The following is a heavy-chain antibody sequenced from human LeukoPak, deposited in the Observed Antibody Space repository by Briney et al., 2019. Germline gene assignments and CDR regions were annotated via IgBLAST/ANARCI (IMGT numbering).Heavy chain of an antibody. Sequence: PSETLSLTCTVSDGSISSYYWSWIRQPPGKGLEWIGYIHYSGSTSYNPSLKSRVTISVDTSKNQISLKVRSATAADTAVYYCARTTEDCSSTSCYQYWFDPWGQGTLVTVSS. CDR3: ARTTEDCSSTSCYQYWFDP. CDR2: IHYSGST. D-gene: IGHD2-2*01. V-gene: IGHV4-59*01. J-gene: IGHJ5*02. CDR1: DGSISSYY.